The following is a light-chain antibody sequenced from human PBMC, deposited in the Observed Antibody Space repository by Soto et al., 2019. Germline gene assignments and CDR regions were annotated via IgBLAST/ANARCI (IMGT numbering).Light chain of an antibody. CDR1: RTIASY. Sequence: DIHMPQSPSSLSASVGDRVPITCLASRTIASYVNWYQQKPGKAPNLLIYAASSLQPGVPSRFSGSGSGTDFTLTISSLQPEDFATYYCQQSYTTAALSFGGGTKVDI. V-gene: IGKV1-39*01. J-gene: IGKJ4*01. CDR2: AAS. CDR3: QQSYTTAALS.